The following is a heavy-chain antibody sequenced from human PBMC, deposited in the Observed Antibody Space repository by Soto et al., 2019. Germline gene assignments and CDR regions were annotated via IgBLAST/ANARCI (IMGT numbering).Heavy chain of an antibody. V-gene: IGHV4-39*01. CDR3: ARQLRYFDWPRRGPGGMDV. CDR2: IYYSGST. J-gene: IGHJ6*02. Sequence: PLETLSLTCTVSGGSISSSSYYWGWIRQPPGKGLEWIGSIYYSGSTYYNPSLKSRVTISVDTSKNQFSLKLSSVTAADTAVYYCARQLRYFDWPRRGPGGMDVWGQGTTVTVSS. CDR1: GGSISSSSYY. D-gene: IGHD3-9*01.